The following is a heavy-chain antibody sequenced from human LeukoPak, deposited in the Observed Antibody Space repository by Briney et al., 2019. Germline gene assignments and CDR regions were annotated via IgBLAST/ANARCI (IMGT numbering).Heavy chain of an antibody. CDR2: IYHSGST. J-gene: IGHJ4*02. Sequence: SETLSLTCAVSGGSISSGGYYWSWIRQPPGKGLEWIGYIYHSGSTYYNPSLKSRVTISVDRSKNQFSLKLSSVTAADTAVYYCARGGSYPDFDYWGQGTLVTVSS. V-gene: IGHV4-30-2*01. D-gene: IGHD1-26*01. CDR1: GGSISSGGYY. CDR3: ARGGSYPDFDY.